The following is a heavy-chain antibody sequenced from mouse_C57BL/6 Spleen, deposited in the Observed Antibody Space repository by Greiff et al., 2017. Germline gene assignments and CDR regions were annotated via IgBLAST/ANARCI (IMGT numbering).Heavy chain of an antibody. J-gene: IGHJ1*03. V-gene: IGHV7-3*01. CDR2: IRNKANGYTT. CDR1: GFTFTDYY. Sequence: EVKLMESGGGLVQPGGSLSLSCAASGFTFTDYYMSWVRQPPGKALEWLGFIRNKANGYTTEYSASVKGRFTISRDNSQSILYLQMNALRAEDSATYYCARYGAPYWYFDVWGTGTTVTVSS. CDR3: ARYGAPYWYFDV. D-gene: IGHD3-1*01.